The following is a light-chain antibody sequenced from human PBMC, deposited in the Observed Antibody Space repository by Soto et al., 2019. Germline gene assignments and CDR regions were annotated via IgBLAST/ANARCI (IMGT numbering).Light chain of an antibody. CDR2: WAS. Sequence: DIVLTQSPDSLAVSLGERATFNCKSSQSVLYSSNNKNYLAWYQKKPGQPPKLVIYWASTRESGVPDRFSGRGSGTDFTLTISSLQAEDVAVYYCQQYYTTPLTFGPGTKVDIK. V-gene: IGKV4-1*01. CDR1: QSVLYSSNNKNY. CDR3: QQYYTTPLT. J-gene: IGKJ3*01.